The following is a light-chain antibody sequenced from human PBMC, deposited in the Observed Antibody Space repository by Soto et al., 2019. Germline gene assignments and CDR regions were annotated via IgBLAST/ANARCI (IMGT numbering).Light chain of an antibody. V-gene: IGLV2-14*01. CDR3: CSYVADRKFV. J-gene: IGLJ3*02. CDR1: SSDIGAYKY. CDR2: DVS. Sequence: QSALTQPASVSGSPGQSITISCAGTSSDIGAYKYVSWYQQHPGKAPTLVIYDVSNRPSGVSNRFSGSKSGNTASLTISGLRAEDEAAYYCCSYVADRKFVFGGGTKLTVL.